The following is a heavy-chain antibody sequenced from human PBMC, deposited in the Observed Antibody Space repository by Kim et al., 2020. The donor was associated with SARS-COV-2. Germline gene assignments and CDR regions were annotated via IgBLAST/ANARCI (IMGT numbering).Heavy chain of an antibody. D-gene: IGHD6-19*01. V-gene: IGHV3-33*05. CDR1: GFTFSSYG. CDR2: ISYDGSNK. Sequence: GGSLRLSCAASGFTFSSYGMHWVRQAPGKGLEWVAVISYDGSNKYYADSVKGRFTISRDNSKNTLYLQMNSLRAEDTAVYYCARDSEAVASIDYWGQGTLVTVSS. CDR3: ARDSEAVASIDY. J-gene: IGHJ4*02.